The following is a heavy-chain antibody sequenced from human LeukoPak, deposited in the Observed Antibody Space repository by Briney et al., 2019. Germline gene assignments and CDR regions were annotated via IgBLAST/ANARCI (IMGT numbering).Heavy chain of an antibody. J-gene: IGHJ4*02. CDR1: GYTFTGHY. V-gene: IGHV1-18*04. D-gene: IGHD3-22*01. CDR3: ARIAQDPSVYYYDSSFYFDY. Sequence: ASVKFSCKASGYTFTGHYMHWVRQAPGQGLEWMGWISAYNGNTNYAQKLQGGVTMTTDTSTSTAYMELRSLRCDDTAVYYCARIAQDPSVYYYDSSFYFDYWGQGTLVTVSS. CDR2: ISAYNGNT.